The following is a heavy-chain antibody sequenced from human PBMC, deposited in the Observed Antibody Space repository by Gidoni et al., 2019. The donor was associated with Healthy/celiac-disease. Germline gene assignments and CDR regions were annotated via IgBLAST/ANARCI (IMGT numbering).Heavy chain of an antibody. V-gene: IGHV4-34*01. CDR3: ASLRGRIAAAGK. Sequence: QVQLQQWGAGLLKPSETLSLTCAVYGGSFSGYYWSWIRQPPGKGLEWIGEINHSGSTNYNPSLKSRVTISVDTSKNQFSLKLSSVTAADTAVYYCASLRGRIAAAGKWGQGTLVTVSS. CDR2: INHSGST. CDR1: GGSFSGYY. J-gene: IGHJ4*02. D-gene: IGHD6-13*01.